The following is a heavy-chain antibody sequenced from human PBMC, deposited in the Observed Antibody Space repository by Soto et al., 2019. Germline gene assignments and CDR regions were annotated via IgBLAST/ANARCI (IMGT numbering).Heavy chain of an antibody. CDR1: GLTLSSYS. CDR2: INSDSSVI. CDR3: ARGLGTSWFFL. Sequence: GGSLRLSCAASGLTLSSYSMTCVRQAPGKGLEWLSYINSDSSVIRHADSVKGRFTVSRDNVKNLLFLQMNSLGDEDTAMYYCARGLGTSWFFLWGPGTLVTVS. V-gene: IGHV3-48*02. J-gene: IGHJ5*02. D-gene: IGHD2-2*01.